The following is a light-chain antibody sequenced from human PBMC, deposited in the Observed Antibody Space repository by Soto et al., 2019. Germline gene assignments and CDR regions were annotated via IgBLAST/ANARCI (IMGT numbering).Light chain of an antibody. CDR3: QQYNNWPFS. CDR2: DVS. V-gene: IGKV3-15*01. CDR1: QGVTTN. Sequence: MKLSPATLSVYKGERVTLSCRAGQGVTTNFAWYQQKSGQSPRLLIYDVSSRATGVPSRLSGTGSETDFTLTISGLQSEDSAIYFCQQYNNWPFSFGQGRLLEIK. J-gene: IGKJ5*01.